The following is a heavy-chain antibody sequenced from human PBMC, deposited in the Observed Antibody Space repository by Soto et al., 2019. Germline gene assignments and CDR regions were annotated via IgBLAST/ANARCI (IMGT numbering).Heavy chain of an antibody. Sequence: GARLRLSCAASGFAFSCYSMNWVRQAPGKGLEWVSYISSSSSTIYYADSVKGRFTISRDNAENSLYLQMNSLRAEDKAVYYCARDSTPLDVWGQGTTVTVSS. CDR1: GFAFSCYS. D-gene: IGHD2-15*01. J-gene: IGHJ6*02. V-gene: IGHV3-48*01. CDR2: ISSSSSTI. CDR3: ARDSTPLDV.